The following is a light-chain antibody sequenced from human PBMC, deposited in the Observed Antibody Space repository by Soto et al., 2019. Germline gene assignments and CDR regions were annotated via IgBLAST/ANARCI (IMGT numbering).Light chain of an antibody. CDR2: AAS. CDR1: QSISSY. V-gene: IGKV1-39*01. J-gene: IGKJ1*01. CDR3: QQRYSTAWT. Sequence: DIQLTQSPSSLSASVGDRVTITCRASQSISSYLNWYQQKPGKAPRLLIYAASSLQSGVPSRFSGSGSGTEFTLTISSLQPEDFATYYCQQRYSTAWTFGQGTKVEI.